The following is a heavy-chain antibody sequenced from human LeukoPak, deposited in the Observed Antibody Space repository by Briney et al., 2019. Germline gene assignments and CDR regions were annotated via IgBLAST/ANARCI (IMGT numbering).Heavy chain of an antibody. J-gene: IGHJ6*02. CDR2: ISAYNGNT. Sequence: ASVKVSCKASGYTFTSYGISWVRQAPGQGLEWMGWISAYNGNTNYAQKLQGRVTMTTDTSTSTAYMELRSLRSDDTAVYYCARIPDYYDRSGRPMDVWGQGTTVTVSS. CDR1: GYTFTSYG. D-gene: IGHD3-22*01. V-gene: IGHV1-18*01. CDR3: ARIPDYYDRSGRPMDV.